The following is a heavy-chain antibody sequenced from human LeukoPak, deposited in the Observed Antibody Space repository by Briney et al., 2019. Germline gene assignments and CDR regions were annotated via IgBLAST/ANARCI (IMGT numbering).Heavy chain of an antibody. D-gene: IGHD2-15*01. J-gene: IGHJ4*02. CDR3: ASEYCSGGTCRQGFDY. V-gene: IGHV1-2*02. CDR2: INPNSGDT. Sequence: ASVKVSCKASGYTFTGYYMHWVRKAPGQGLEYMGWINPNSGDTNHAQNFQGRVTLTRDTSISTAYMELSSLRSDDSALYYCASEYCSGGTCRQGFDYWGQGTLVTVSS. CDR1: GYTFTGYY.